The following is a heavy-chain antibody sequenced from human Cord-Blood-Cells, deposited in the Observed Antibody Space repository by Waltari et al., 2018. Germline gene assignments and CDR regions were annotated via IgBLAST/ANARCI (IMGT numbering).Heavy chain of an antibody. CDR3: TSDNGYSPWYYFDY. Sequence: QVQLVQSGAEVQKPGSSVQVSCKASGGTFSSYAISWVRPAPGQGLEWMGGIIPIFGTANYAQKFQGRVTITADESTSTAYMELSSLRSEDTAVYYCTSDNGYSPWYYFDYWGQGTLVTVSS. V-gene: IGHV1-69*01. CDR1: GGTFSSYA. J-gene: IGHJ4*02. CDR2: IIPIFGTA. D-gene: IGHD2-2*03.